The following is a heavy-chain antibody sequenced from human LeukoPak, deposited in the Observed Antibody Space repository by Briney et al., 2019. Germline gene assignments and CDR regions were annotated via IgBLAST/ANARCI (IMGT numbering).Heavy chain of an antibody. D-gene: IGHD6-13*01. CDR3: ARRGYSSSWYWDY. J-gene: IGHJ4*02. Sequence: PSETLPLTCTVSGGSISSSSYYWGWIRQPPGKGLEWIGNIYYSGSTYYNPSLKSRVTISADTSNNHFSLKLTSVTAADTAVYYCARRGYSSSWYWDYWGQGTLVTVSS. V-gene: IGHV4-39*01. CDR2: IYYSGST. CDR1: GGSISSSSYY.